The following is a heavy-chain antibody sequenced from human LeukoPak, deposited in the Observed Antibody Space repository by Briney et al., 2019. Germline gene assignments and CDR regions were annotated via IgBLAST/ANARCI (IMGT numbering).Heavy chain of an antibody. CDR2: IKQDGSEK. CDR3: ARHVRERLSHAFDI. CDR1: GFTFSSYW. J-gene: IGHJ3*02. D-gene: IGHD1-26*01. V-gene: IGHV3-7*01. Sequence: GGSLRLSCAASGFTFSSYWMSWVRQAPGKGLEWVANIKQDGSEKYYVDSVKGRFTISRDNAKNSLYLQMNTLTAADTAVYYCARHVRERLSHAFDIWGQGTMVTVSS.